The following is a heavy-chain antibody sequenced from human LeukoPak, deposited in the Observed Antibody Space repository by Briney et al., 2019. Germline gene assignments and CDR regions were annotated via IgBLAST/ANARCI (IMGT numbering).Heavy chain of an antibody. V-gene: IGHV3-49*03. D-gene: IGHD3-22*01. J-gene: IGHJ4*02. CDR3: TSTIEEYYYDSSGYYSYGDY. CDR2: IRSKAYGGTT. CDR1: GFTFGDYA. Sequence: GRSLRLSCTASGFTFGDYAMSWFRQAPGKGLEWVGFIRSKAYGGTTEYAASVKGRFTISRDDSKSIAYPQMNSLKTEDTAVYYCTSTIEEYYYDSSGYYSYGDYWGQGTLVTVSS.